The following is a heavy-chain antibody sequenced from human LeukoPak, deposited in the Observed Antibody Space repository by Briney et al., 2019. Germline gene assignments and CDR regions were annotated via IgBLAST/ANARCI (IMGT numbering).Heavy chain of an antibody. CDR3: ARRANGFDY. J-gene: IGHJ4*02. Sequence: PGGSLRLSCAASGFTLSFYEMIWVRQAPGKGLEWVSYISSSGRTIYYTDSVKGRFTISRDNTKKSLYLQMNSLSADDTAVYYRARRANGFDYWGQGTLLTVSS. CDR1: GFTLSFYE. V-gene: IGHV3-48*03. CDR2: ISSSGRTI.